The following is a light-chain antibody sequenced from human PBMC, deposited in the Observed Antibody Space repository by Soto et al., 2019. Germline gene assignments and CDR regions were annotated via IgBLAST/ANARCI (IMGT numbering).Light chain of an antibody. CDR1: QSVYSN. Sequence: EIVMTQSPVILSVSPGERATLSCRASQSVYSNLAWYQQRPGRPPRLLIYGASIMATGVPARFSGSGSGTEFTLTITSLQSEDCAVYYCQKYNRWPAWTFGQGPKVEIK. J-gene: IGKJ1*01. CDR2: GAS. V-gene: IGKV3-15*01. CDR3: QKYNRWPAWT.